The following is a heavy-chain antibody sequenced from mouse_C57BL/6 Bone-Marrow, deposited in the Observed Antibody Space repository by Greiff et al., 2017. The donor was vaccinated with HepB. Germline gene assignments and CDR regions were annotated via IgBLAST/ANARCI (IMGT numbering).Heavy chain of an antibody. V-gene: IGHV6-6*01. J-gene: IGHJ3*01. CDR3: TGAYDYDAGFAY. CDR1: GFTFSDAW. Sequence: EVKVEESGGGLVQPGGSMKLSCAASGFTFSDAWMDWVRQSPEKGLEWVAEIRNKANNHATYYAESVKGRFTISRDDSKSSVYLQMNSLRAEDTGIYYCTGAYDYDAGFAYWGQGTLVTVSA. CDR2: IRNKANNHAT. D-gene: IGHD2-4*01.